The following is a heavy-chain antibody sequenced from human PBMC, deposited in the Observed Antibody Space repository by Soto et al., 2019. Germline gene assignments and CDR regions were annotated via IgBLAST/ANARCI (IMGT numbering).Heavy chain of an antibody. V-gene: IGHV3-30*18. Sequence: QVQLVESGGGVVQPGRSLRLSCAASGFTFSSYGMHWVRQAPGKGLEWVAVISYDGSNKYYADSVKGRFTISRDNSKNTLYLQMNSLRAEDTAVYYCAKDYGSSWYNGMDVWGQGTTVIVSS. D-gene: IGHD6-13*01. CDR1: GFTFSSYG. J-gene: IGHJ6*02. CDR3: AKDYGSSWYNGMDV. CDR2: ISYDGSNK.